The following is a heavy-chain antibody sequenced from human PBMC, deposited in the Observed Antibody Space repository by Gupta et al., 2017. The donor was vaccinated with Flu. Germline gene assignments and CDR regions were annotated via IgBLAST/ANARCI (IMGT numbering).Heavy chain of an antibody. Sequence: EVELLEPGGGLEQPGGSLRLYCAAYGILFRRHDMSWLRQHPGKGLEWVSSISGSGGTTYYADPLKGRFTVSRDNSKNTLYLQMNSLRAEDTAVYYCAKSDSLVVPIRIPNLDYWGQGTLVTVSS. CDR3: AKSDSLVVPIRIPNLDY. CDR1: GILFRRHD. D-gene: IGHD3-22*01. CDR2: ISGSGGTT. J-gene: IGHJ4*02. V-gene: IGHV3-23*01.